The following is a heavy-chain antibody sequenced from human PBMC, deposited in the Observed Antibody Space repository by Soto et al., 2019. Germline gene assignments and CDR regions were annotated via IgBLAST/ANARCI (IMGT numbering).Heavy chain of an antibody. V-gene: IGHV4-59*01. J-gene: IGHJ4*02. CDR2: IYYSGST. Sequence: QVQLQESGPGLVKPSETLSLTCTVSGGSISSYYWSWIRQPPGKGLEWIGYIYYSGSTNYNPSLKSRVTISVDTSKNQFSLKLSSVTAADTAVYYCARGITMVRGVSYYFDYWGQGTLVTVSS. D-gene: IGHD3-10*01. CDR1: GGSISSYY. CDR3: ARGITMVRGVSYYFDY.